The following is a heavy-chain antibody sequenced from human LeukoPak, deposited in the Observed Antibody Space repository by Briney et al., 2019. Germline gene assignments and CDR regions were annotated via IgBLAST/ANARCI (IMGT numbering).Heavy chain of an antibody. CDR1: GDRVSINIAA. D-gene: IGHD2-15*01. CDR3: ARELLPPGFDP. J-gene: IGHJ5*02. Sequence: SQTLSLTRAISGDRVSINIAACNWIRQSPSRGLEWLGWTYYRSQWYNHYAVSVKSRITIPPDTSKNQFALQPHSVTPEDTAVYYCARELLPPGFDPWGQGTLVTVSS. CDR2: TYYRSQWYN. V-gene: IGHV6-1*01.